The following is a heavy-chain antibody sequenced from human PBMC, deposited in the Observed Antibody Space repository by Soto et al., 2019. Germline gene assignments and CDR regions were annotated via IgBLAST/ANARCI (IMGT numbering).Heavy chain of an antibody. D-gene: IGHD2-21*01. CDR1: GFTFGSYA. CDR3: AKAMWTSYGLDV. V-gene: IGHV3-23*01. CDR2: ITGGGGGT. Sequence: GGSLRLSCAASGFTFGSYALAWVRQAPGRGLEWVAAITGGGGGTYYADFMKGRFTISRDNSMNTLYLQLNSLRAEDTAVFYCAKAMWTSYGLDVWGQGTTVTVSS. J-gene: IGHJ6*02.